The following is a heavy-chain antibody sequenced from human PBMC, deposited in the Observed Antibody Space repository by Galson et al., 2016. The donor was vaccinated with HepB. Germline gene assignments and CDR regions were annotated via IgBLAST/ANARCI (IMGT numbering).Heavy chain of an antibody. J-gene: IGHJ6*03. D-gene: IGHD4/OR15-4a*01. Sequence: SLRLSCAVSGFTFSDAWMNWVRQAPGKGLEWVGRIKRQGDTGTTEYAAPVKGRFTISRDDSKNTLYLQMNSLEIEDTAIYYCTKVLAYYQYDMDVWGRGSTVTVSS. CDR3: TKVLAYYQYDMDV. V-gene: IGHV3-15*07. CDR2: IKRQGDTGTT. CDR1: GFTFSDAW.